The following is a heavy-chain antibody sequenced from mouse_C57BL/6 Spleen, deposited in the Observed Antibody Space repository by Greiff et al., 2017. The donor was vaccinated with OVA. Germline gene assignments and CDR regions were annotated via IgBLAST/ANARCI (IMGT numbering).Heavy chain of an antibody. Sequence: EVMLVESEGGLVQPGSSMKLSCTASGFTFSDYYMAWVRQVPEKGLEWVANINYDGSSTYYLDSLKSRFIISRDNAKNILYLQMSSLKSEDTATYYCARDPGDHFDYWGQGTTLTVSS. CDR3: ARDPGDHFDY. J-gene: IGHJ2*01. CDR2: INYDGSST. CDR1: GFTFSDYY. D-gene: IGHD3-3*01. V-gene: IGHV5-16*01.